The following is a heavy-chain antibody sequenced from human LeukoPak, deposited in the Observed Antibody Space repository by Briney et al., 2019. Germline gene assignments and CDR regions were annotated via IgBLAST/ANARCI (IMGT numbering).Heavy chain of an antibody. D-gene: IGHD3-10*01. Sequence: GGTLRLSCAASGFTFSSYSMNWVRQAPGKGLEWVSSISSSSSYIYYADSVKGRFTISRDNAKNSLYLQMNSLRAEDTAVYYCARDPVYYYGSGRETYYFDYWGQGTLVTVSS. V-gene: IGHV3-21*01. CDR3: ARDPVYYYGSGRETYYFDY. CDR2: ISSSSSYI. J-gene: IGHJ4*02. CDR1: GFTFSSYS.